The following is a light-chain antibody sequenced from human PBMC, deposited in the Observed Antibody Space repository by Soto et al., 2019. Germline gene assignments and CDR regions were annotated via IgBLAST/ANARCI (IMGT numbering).Light chain of an antibody. CDR1: QSVSSY. V-gene: IGKV3-11*01. J-gene: IGKJ3*01. Sequence: EIVLTQSPATLSLSPGERATLSCRASQSVSSYLAWYQQKPGQAPRLLIYDASNRATGIPARLSGSGSGTDFTLTISSLEPEDFAVYYCQQRSNWSPTLTFGPGTKVDIK. CDR3: QQRSNWSPTLT. CDR2: DAS.